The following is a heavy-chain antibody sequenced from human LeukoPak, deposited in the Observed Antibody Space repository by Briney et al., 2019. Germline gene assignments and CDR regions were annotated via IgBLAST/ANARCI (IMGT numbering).Heavy chain of an antibody. CDR3: ARGLNILDY. V-gene: IGHV4-34*01. J-gene: IGHJ4*02. CDR2: GTHDGVT. CDR1: GGSLSGNY. Sequence: SETLSLTCAVHGGSLSGNYWSWIRQPPGQGLQWIGQGTHDGVTAYNPSLKSRVTISVHTPRNQVSLKVTSLTAADTAVYYCARGLNILDYWGQGTLVTVSS.